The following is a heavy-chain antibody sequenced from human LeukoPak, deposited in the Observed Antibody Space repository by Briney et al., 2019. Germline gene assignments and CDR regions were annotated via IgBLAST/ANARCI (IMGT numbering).Heavy chain of an antibody. J-gene: IGHJ4*02. V-gene: IGHV4-61*02. CDR2: IHASGTT. CDR1: GGAISSGGYY. CDR3: ARDLDGDGVYYFDY. Sequence: SETLSLTCTVSGGAISSGGYYWSWIRQPAGKGLEWIGRIHASGTTYYNPSLKRRFTISVYTSKNQFSLKMSSVTAADTAVYYCARDLDGDGVYYFDYWGQGSLVTVSP. D-gene: IGHD3-10*01.